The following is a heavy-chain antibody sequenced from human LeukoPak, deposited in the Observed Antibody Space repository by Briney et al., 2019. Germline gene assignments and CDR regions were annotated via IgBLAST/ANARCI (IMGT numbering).Heavy chain of an antibody. J-gene: IGHJ4*02. V-gene: IGHV4-59*01. D-gene: IGHD3-16*01. CDR1: GGSISSYY. Sequence: KTSETLSLTCTVSGGSISSYYWSWIRQPPGKGLEWIGYIYYSGSTNYNPSLKSRVTISVDTSKNQFSLKLSSVTAADTAVYYCARVSPQRRYVFDYWGQGTLVTVSS. CDR2: IYYSGST. CDR3: ARVSPQRRYVFDY.